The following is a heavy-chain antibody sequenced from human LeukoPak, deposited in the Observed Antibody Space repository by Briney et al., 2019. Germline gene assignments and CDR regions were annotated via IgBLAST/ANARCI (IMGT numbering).Heavy chain of an antibody. CDR3: ARGKGSAAGSYFDY. Sequence: SETLSLTCAVYGGSFSGYYWSWIRQPPGKGLEWIGEINHSGSTNYNPSLKSRVTTSVDTSKNQFSLKLSSVTAADTAVYYCARGKGSAAGSYFDYWGQGTLVTVSS. D-gene: IGHD6-13*01. CDR2: INHSGST. J-gene: IGHJ4*02. CDR1: GGSFSGYY. V-gene: IGHV4-34*01.